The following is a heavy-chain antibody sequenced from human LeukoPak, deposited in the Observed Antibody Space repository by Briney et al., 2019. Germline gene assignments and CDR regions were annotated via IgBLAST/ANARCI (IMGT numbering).Heavy chain of an antibody. Sequence: GGSLRLSCAASGFTFSSYWMSWVRQAPGKGLGWVANIKQDGSEKYYVDSVKGRFTISRDNAKNSLYLQMNSLRAEDTAVYYCARDRYYYGSGEGYFDYWGQGTLVTVSS. J-gene: IGHJ4*02. V-gene: IGHV3-7*01. CDR2: IKQDGSEK. CDR3: ARDRYYYGSGEGYFDY. D-gene: IGHD3-10*01. CDR1: GFTFSSYW.